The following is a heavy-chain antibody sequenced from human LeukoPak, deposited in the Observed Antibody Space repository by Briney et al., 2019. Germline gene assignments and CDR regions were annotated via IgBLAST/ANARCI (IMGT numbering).Heavy chain of an antibody. D-gene: IGHD3-3*01. V-gene: IGHV4-39*01. Sequence: PSETLSLTCTVSGGSISSSTYYWGWIRQPPGKGMEWLGSVDYSGSTLYYPSLKSRVTISVDTSKNQFSLKLSSVTAADTAVYYCARLAPDYDFWSGYYFDYWGQGTLVTVSS. CDR2: VDYSGST. CDR1: GGSISSSTYY. J-gene: IGHJ4*02. CDR3: ARLAPDYDFWSGYYFDY.